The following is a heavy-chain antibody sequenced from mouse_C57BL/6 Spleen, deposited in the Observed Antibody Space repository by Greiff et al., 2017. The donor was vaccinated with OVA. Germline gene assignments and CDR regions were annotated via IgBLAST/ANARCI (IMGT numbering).Heavy chain of an antibody. Sequence: EVQRVESGGGLVKPGGSLKLSCAASGFTFSSYAMSWVRQTPEKRLEWVATISDGGSYTYYPDNVKGRFTISRDNAKNNLYLQMSHLKSEDTAMYYCARAPDYYGSSPYAMDYWGQGTSVTVSS. V-gene: IGHV5-4*01. J-gene: IGHJ4*01. CDR2: ISDGGSYT. CDR1: GFTFSSYA. D-gene: IGHD1-1*01. CDR3: ARAPDYYGSSPYAMDY.